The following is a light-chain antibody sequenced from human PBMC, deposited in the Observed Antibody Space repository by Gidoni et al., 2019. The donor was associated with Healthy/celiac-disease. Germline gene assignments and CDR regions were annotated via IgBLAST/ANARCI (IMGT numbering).Light chain of an antibody. CDR2: AAS. V-gene: IGKV1-9*01. Sequence: DIQLTQSPSFLSASVGDRVTSTCRASQGISSYLAWYQQKPGKAPKLLIYAASTLQSGVPSRFSGSGSGTEFTLTISSLQPEDCATYYCQQRNSYPATFGQGTKVEIK. CDR3: QQRNSYPAT. J-gene: IGKJ1*01. CDR1: QGISSY.